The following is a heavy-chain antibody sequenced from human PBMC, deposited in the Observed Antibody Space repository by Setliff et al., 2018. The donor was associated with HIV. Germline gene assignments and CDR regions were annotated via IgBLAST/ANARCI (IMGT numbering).Heavy chain of an antibody. CDR1: GGSISSGTYH. D-gene: IGHD6-6*01. J-gene: IGHJ6*03. Sequence: SETLSLTCTVSGGSISSGTYHWSWIRQSPGKGLEWIGYVHYSGSTDYSPSLKSRVTISIGTSKKQFSLKLTSMTAADTAVYYCARLGRGEIMSIYYYMDVWGKGTTVTVSS. CDR3: ARLGRGEIMSIYYYMDV. V-gene: IGHV4-61*01. CDR2: VHYSGST.